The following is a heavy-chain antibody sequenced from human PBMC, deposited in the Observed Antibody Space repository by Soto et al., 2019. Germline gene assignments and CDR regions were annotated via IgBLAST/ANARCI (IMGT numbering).Heavy chain of an antibody. Sequence: SVKVSCKAYGGTFSSHAISWLRQAPGQGLEWMGGITPIFGTANYAQTFQGRVTITADKFTATAYMELRSLTSEDTAIYYCARGDDFDYYYGVDVWGQGTTVTVSS. J-gene: IGHJ6*02. CDR3: ARGDDFDYYYGVDV. CDR1: GGTFSSHA. D-gene: IGHD3-16*01. CDR2: ITPIFGTA. V-gene: IGHV1-69*06.